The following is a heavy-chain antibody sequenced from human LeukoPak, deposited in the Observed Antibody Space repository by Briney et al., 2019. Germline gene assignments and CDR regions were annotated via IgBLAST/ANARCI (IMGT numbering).Heavy chain of an antibody. J-gene: IGHJ4*02. CDR2: LYFSGNP. D-gene: IGHD6-19*01. CDR1: GASVSSSDYY. Sequence: PSETLSLTCTVSGASVSSSDYYWGWIRHPPGMRLEWIGNLYFSGNPYYNPSLNSRVTISVDTSKNQFSLKMRSVTAADTAVYYCARLGSGYPTPDYWGQGTLVTVSS. CDR3: ARLGSGYPTPDY. V-gene: IGHV4-39*01.